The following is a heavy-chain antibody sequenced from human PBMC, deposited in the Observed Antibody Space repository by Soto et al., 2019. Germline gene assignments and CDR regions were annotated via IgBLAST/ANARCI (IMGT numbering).Heavy chain of an antibody. CDR2: IIPMFGTT. V-gene: IGHV1-69*01. J-gene: IGHJ4*02. Sequence: QVQLVQSGAEVKKPGSSVNVSCKASGDTVSKFLINWVRQAPGQGPEWMGGIIPMFGTTNYARKFRGRVTSTADECTTTAYTELSSLQSDDTAVYYCAREIGYGDFSAALLCWGQGTLVNASS. CDR1: GDTVSKFL. D-gene: IGHD4-17*01. CDR3: AREIGYGDFSAALLC.